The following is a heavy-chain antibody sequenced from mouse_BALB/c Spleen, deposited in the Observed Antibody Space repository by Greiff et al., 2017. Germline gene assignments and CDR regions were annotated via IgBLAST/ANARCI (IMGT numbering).Heavy chain of an antibody. CDR2: INPSNGGT. D-gene: IGHD1-2*01. CDR1: GYTFTSYY. Sequence: QVQLQQSGAELVKPGASVKLSCKASGYTFTSYYMYWVKQRPGQGLEWIGGINPSNGGTNFNEKFKSKATLTVDKSSSTAYMQLSSLTSEDSAVYYCTRSTTAFDVWGAGTTVTVSS. V-gene: IGHV1S81*02. J-gene: IGHJ1*01. CDR3: TRSTTAFDV.